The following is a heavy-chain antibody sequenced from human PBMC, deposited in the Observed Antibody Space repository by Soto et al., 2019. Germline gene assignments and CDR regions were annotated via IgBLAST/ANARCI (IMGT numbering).Heavy chain of an antibody. J-gene: IGHJ6*03. CDR2: MNPNSGNT. CDR3: ARGRGDYDFWSGHYYYYYMDV. CDR1: GYTFTSYD. V-gene: IGHV1-8*01. Sequence: SVKVSCKASGYTFTSYDINWVRQATGQGLEWMGWMNPNSGNTGYAQKFQGRVTMTRNTSISTAYMELSSLRSEDTAVYYCARGRGDYDFWSGHYYYYYMDVWGKGTTVTVSS. D-gene: IGHD3-3*01.